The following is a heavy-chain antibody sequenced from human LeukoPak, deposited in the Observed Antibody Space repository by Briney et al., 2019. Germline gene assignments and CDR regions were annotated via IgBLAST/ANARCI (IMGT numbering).Heavy chain of an antibody. CDR2: INTDTGNP. CDR1: GYTFTSYA. Sequence: GASVNVSCKASGYTFTSYAMNWVRQAPGQGLEWMGWINTDTGNPTYAQGFTGRFVFSLDTSVNTAYLQISSLQAEDTAVYYCARGYCSGGTCPTFIDYWGQGTLVTVSS. D-gene: IGHD2-15*01. V-gene: IGHV7-4-1*02. CDR3: ARGYCSGGTCPTFIDY. J-gene: IGHJ4*02.